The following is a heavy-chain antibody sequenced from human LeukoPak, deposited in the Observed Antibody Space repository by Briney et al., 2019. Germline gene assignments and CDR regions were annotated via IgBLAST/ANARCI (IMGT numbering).Heavy chain of an antibody. J-gene: IGHJ4*02. CDR3: ARGRPDYASY. Sequence: GGSLRLSCAASGFTFSSYAMHWVRQAPGKGLEWVAVISYDGSNKYYADSVKGRFTISRDNSKNTLYLQMNSLRAEDTAVYYCARGRPDYASYWGQGTLVTVSS. D-gene: IGHD3-10*01. CDR2: ISYDGSNK. V-gene: IGHV3-30-3*01. CDR1: GFTFSSYA.